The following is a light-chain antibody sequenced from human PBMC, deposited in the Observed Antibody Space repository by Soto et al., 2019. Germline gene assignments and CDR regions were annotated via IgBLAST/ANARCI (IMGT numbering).Light chain of an antibody. V-gene: IGKV1-9*01. CDR2: DAS. CDR3: QQLRSYPST. Sequence: IQLTQSPSSLSASVGDRVTVTCRASQDIRNYLAWYQQKPGKAPKLLICDASTLYSGVPSRFSGSGSGTDFTLTISGLKPEDFAAYYCQQLRSYPSTFGGGTKVEI. J-gene: IGKJ4*01. CDR1: QDIRNY.